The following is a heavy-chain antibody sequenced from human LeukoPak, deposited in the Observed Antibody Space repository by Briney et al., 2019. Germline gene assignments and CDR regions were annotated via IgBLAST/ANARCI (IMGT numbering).Heavy chain of an antibody. Sequence: PSETLSLTCTVSGGSISSSSYYWGWIRQPPGKGLEWIGSIYYSGSTYYNPSLKSRVTISVDTSKNQFSLKLSSVTAADTAVYYCAPYSSSPRGFDYWGQGTLVTVSS. CDR1: GGSISSSSYY. J-gene: IGHJ4*02. CDR3: APYSSSPRGFDY. V-gene: IGHV4-39*01. D-gene: IGHD6-6*01. CDR2: IYYSGST.